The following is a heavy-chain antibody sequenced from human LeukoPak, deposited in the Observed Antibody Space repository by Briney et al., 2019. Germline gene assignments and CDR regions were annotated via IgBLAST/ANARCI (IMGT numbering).Heavy chain of an antibody. D-gene: IGHD6-13*01. V-gene: IGHV3-30-3*01. CDR2: ISYDGSNK. J-gene: IGHJ5*02. CDR1: GFTFSSYA. Sequence: SGGSLRLSCAASGFTFSSYAMHWVRQAPGKGLEWVAVISYDGSNKYYADSVKGRFTISRDNSKNTLYLQMNGLRAEDTAVYHCAREREYRIAAAGTCWFDPWGQGTLVTVSS. CDR3: AREREYRIAAAGTCWFDP.